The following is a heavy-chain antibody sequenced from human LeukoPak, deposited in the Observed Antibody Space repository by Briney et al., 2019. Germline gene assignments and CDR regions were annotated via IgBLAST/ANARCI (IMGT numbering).Heavy chain of an antibody. CDR2: IIPILGIA. CDR3: ARPRDDSSGYYRFDY. J-gene: IGHJ4*02. D-gene: IGHD3-22*01. Sequence: ASVKVSCKASGGTFSSYAISWVRQAPGQGLEWMGRIIPILGIANYARKFQGRVTITADKSTSTAYMELSSLRSEDTAVYYCARPRDDSSGYYRFDYWGQGTLVTVSS. CDR1: GGTFSSYA. V-gene: IGHV1-69*04.